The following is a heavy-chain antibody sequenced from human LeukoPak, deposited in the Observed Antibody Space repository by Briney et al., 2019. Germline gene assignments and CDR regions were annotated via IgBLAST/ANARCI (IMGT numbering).Heavy chain of an antibody. Sequence: SETLSLTCTVSGGSISSGGYYWSWIRQHPGKGLEWIGYIYYSGSTYYNPSLKSRVTISVDTSKNQFSLKLSSVTAADTAVYYCARDRCSSTSCYTSGGWYLAGAFDIWGQGTMVTVSS. J-gene: IGHJ3*02. CDR3: ARDRCSSTSCYTSGGWYLAGAFDI. D-gene: IGHD2-2*02. CDR1: GGSISSGGYY. V-gene: IGHV4-31*03. CDR2: IYYSGST.